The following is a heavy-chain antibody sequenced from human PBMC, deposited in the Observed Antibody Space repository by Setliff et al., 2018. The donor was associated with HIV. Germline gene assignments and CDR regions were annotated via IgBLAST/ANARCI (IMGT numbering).Heavy chain of an antibody. CDR2: ISYTGST. J-gene: IGHJ4*02. Sequence: PSETLSLTCTVPGGTINRSNYYWGWIRQPPGKGREWIETISYTGSTYYDPSLKSRVTISLATSKNQFFLKLSSVTAPDTAIYYCARQTWGYYDTLTGYYRSPKNFDSWGQGTLVTVSS. D-gene: IGHD3-9*01. CDR3: ARQTWGYYDTLTGYYRSPKNFDS. V-gene: IGHV4-39*01. CDR1: GGTINRSNYY.